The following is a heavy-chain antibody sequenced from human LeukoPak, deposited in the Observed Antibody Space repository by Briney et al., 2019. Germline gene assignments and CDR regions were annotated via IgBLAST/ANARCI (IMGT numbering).Heavy chain of an antibody. CDR3: ARSIAAAGRYYYYYYYMDV. Sequence: SVKASCKASGGTFSSYAISWVRQAPGQGLEWMGGIIPIFGTANYAQKFQGRVTITADKSTSTAYMELSSLRSEDTAVYYCARSIAAAGRYYYYYYYMDVWGKGTTVTVSS. D-gene: IGHD6-13*01. J-gene: IGHJ6*03. V-gene: IGHV1-69*06. CDR1: GGTFSSYA. CDR2: IIPIFGTA.